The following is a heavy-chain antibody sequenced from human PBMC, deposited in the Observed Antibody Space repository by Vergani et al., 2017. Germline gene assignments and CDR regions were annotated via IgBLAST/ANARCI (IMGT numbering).Heavy chain of an antibody. D-gene: IGHD3-10*01. Sequence: QVQLVQSGAEVKKPGASVKVSCKASGYTFTGYYMHWVRQAPGQGLEWMGWINPNSVGTNYAPKFQGRVTMTRDTSISTAYIELIRMRSDDTAVYYCARYYYGSGSQYGMDGWGQGTTVTVSS. CDR2: INPNSVGT. CDR3: ARYYYGSGSQYGMDG. CDR1: GYTFTGYY. V-gene: IGHV1-2*02. J-gene: IGHJ6*02.